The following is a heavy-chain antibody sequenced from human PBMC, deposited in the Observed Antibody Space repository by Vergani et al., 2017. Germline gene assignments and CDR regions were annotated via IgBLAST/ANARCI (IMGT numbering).Heavy chain of an antibody. J-gene: IGHJ4*02. D-gene: IGHD1-26*01. V-gene: IGHV4-30-4*01. CDR3: ARSVVGAGEYFDY. Sequence: QVQLQESGPGLVKPSQTLSLTCTVSGGSISSGDYYWSWIRQPPGKGLERIGYIYYSGSTYYNPSLKSRVTISVDTSKNQFSLKLSSVTAADTAVYYCARSVVGAGEYFDYWGQGTLVTVSS. CDR1: GGSISSGDYY. CDR2: IYYSGST.